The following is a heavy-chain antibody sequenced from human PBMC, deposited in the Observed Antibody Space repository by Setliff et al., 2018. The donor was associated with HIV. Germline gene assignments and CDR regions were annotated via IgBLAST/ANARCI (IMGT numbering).Heavy chain of an antibody. CDR1: GGSFSGNY. Sequence: SETLSLTCAVYGGSFSGNYWSWIRQTPGKGLEWIAEINHSGNTNYNPSLKSRVTISVVASKSHFSLKLSSVTAADTAVYYCVRDEEAFGELGAFYYMDVWGKGTTVTVSS. CDR2: INHSGNT. J-gene: IGHJ6*03. V-gene: IGHV4-34*01. CDR3: VRDEEAFGELGAFYYMDV. D-gene: IGHD3-10*01.